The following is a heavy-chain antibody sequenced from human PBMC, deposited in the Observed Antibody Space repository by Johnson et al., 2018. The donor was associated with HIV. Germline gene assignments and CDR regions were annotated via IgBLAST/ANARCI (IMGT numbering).Heavy chain of an antibody. J-gene: IGHJ3*02. CDR3: ARTGSDSGSYFSDAFDI. CDR1: GFTFNDHY. D-gene: IGHD1-26*01. Sequence: QMQLVESGGGLVKPGGSLRLSCAASGFTFNDHYMSWIRQAPGKGLEWVSYISSSGGTISNADSVKGRFTISRNNAKNSLYLQMNSLRAEDTAVYYCARTGSDSGSYFSDAFDIWGQGTMVTVSS. CDR2: ISSSGGTI. V-gene: IGHV3-11*04.